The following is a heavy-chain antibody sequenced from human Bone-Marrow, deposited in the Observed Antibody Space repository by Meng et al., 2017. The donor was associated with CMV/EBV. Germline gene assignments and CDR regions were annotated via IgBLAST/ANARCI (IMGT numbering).Heavy chain of an antibody. CDR3: ARWVSYYYGMDV. D-gene: IGHD3-22*01. J-gene: IGHJ6*02. CDR1: GGTFSSYA. CDR2: VIPILDIT. Sequence: SVKVSCKASGGTFSSYAISWVRQAPGQGLEWMGGVIPILDITNNAQKFQGRVTITADKSTSTAYMELSSLRSEDTAVYYCARWVSYYYGMDVWGQGTTVTVSS. V-gene: IGHV1-69*10.